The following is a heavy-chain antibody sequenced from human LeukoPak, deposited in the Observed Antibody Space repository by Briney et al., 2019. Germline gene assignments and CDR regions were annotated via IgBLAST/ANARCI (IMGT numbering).Heavy chain of an antibody. CDR2: IKQDGNEK. J-gene: IGHJ4*02. D-gene: IGHD4-17*01. CDR1: GFTFSSYW. Sequence: GGSLRLSCAASGFTFSSYWMSWVRQAPGKGLEWVANIKQDGNEKYYVDSVKGRFTISRDNAKNSLYLQMNSLRAEDTAVYYCARDSEWWATTVTPFDYWGQGTLVTVSS. V-gene: IGHV3-7*01. CDR3: ARDSEWWATTVTPFDY.